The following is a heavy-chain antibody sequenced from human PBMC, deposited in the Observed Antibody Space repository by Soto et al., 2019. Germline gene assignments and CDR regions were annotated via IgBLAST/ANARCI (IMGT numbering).Heavy chain of an antibody. CDR1: GYTFTSYD. Sequence: QVQLVQSGAEVKKPGASVKVSCKASGYTFTSYDINWVRQATGQGLEWMGWMNPNSGNTGYAQKFQGRVTMTRNTSISTAYMELSSLRFEDTAVYYCARVGMILEWVYCYYYMDVWGKGTTVTVSS. J-gene: IGHJ6*03. V-gene: IGHV1-8*01. CDR2: MNPNSGNT. D-gene: IGHD3-3*01. CDR3: ARVGMILEWVYCYYYMDV.